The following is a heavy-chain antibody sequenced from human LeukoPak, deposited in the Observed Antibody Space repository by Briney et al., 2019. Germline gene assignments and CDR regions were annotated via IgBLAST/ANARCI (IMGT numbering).Heavy chain of an antibody. CDR2: ISYDGSNK. V-gene: IGHV3-30-3*01. J-gene: IGHJ4*02. Sequence: GRSLRLSCAASGFTFSSYAMHWVRQAPGKGLEWVAVISYDGSNKYYADSVKGRFTISRDNSKNTLYLQMNSLRAEDTAVYYCARGGGYNPYYFDYWGQGTLVTVSS. CDR1: GFTFSSYA. D-gene: IGHD3-22*01. CDR3: ARGGGYNPYYFDY.